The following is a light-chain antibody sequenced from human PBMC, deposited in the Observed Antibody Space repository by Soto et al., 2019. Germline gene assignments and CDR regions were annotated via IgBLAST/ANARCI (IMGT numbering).Light chain of an antibody. CDR2: GAS. Sequence: ETVMTQSPATLSVSPGERATLSCRASQTININLAWYQQKPGQAPRLLIYGASTRATGVPVRFSGSGSGTEFTLTISSLQSEDFAVYYCQQYNNWPPLTFGGGTKVEIK. CDR1: QTININ. J-gene: IGKJ4*01. V-gene: IGKV3-15*01. CDR3: QQYNNWPPLT.